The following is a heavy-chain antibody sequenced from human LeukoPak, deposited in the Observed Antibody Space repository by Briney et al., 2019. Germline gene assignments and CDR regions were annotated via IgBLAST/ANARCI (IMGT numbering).Heavy chain of an antibody. CDR1: GDSISTYY. V-gene: IGHV4-59*08. Sequence: SETLSLTCTVSGDSISTYYWNWIRQPPGEGLEWIGYIYYSGSAIYNPSLKSRGTISLDTSKNQFSLRLSSVTAADTAVYYCARSAYCSGGSSYATGLFGYWGQGTLVTVSS. D-gene: IGHD2-15*01. CDR3: ARSAYCSGGSSYATGLFGY. CDR2: IYYSGSA. J-gene: IGHJ4*02.